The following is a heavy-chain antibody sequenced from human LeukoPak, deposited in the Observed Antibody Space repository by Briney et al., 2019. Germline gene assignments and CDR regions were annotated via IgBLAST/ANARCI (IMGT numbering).Heavy chain of an antibody. Sequence: SETLSLTCAVYGGSFSGYYWSWIRQPPAKGLEWIGEINHSGSTNYNPSLKSRVTISVDTSKNQFSLKLSSVTAADTAVYYCARENYCSGGSCYSFDYWGQGTLVTVSS. V-gene: IGHV4-34*01. CDR3: ARENYCSGGSCYSFDY. CDR1: GGSFSGYY. J-gene: IGHJ4*02. D-gene: IGHD2-15*01. CDR2: INHSGST.